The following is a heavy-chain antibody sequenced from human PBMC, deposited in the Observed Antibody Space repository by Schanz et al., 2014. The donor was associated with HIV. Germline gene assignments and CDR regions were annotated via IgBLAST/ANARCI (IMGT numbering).Heavy chain of an antibody. CDR1: GGSFSGYV. Sequence: QVRLQQWGAGLLKPSETLSLTCAVYGGSFSGYVWSWIRQAPGKGLERIGEITDDGTTDYKSSLKSRVKISVDTSKNQFSLKLRSATDADVAVYYCAGARVLRDLEWPPSYHHYGMHVWGQGTTVIV. CDR3: AGARVLRDLEWPPSYHHYGMHV. J-gene: IGHJ6*02. CDR2: ITDDGTT. V-gene: IGHV4-34*01. D-gene: IGHD3-3*01.